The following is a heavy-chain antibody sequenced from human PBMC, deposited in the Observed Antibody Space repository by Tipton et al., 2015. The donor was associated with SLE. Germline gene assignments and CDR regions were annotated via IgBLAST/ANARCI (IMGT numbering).Heavy chain of an antibody. CDR1: GGSIYSYNW. CDR3: ARGPDSSNYFVCRMYV. D-gene: IGHD4-11*01. J-gene: IGHJ6*02. CDR2: IYHSGTT. Sequence: VKPSGTVSLTCAVSGGSIYSYNWWTWVRQPPGKGLEWVGEIYHSGTTNYNPSLQSRITISLAKSHNHFSPRLSSLTAADTAVSYCARGPDSSNYFVCRMYVRGQGTTVTVSS. V-gene: IGHV4-4*02.